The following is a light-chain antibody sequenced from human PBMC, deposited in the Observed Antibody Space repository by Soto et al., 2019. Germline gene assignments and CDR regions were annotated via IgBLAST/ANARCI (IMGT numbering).Light chain of an antibody. J-gene: IGKJ1*01. CDR2: GAS. V-gene: IGKV3-20*01. CDR3: HQYDSWT. Sequence: EIVLTQSPGTLSLSPGERATLSCRASQSFNSIYLAWYQQKPGQAPRLLIYGASSRATGIPDRFSGSGSGTDFTLTICRLEPEDFAVYYCHQYDSWTFGQGTKVEIK. CDR1: QSFNSIY.